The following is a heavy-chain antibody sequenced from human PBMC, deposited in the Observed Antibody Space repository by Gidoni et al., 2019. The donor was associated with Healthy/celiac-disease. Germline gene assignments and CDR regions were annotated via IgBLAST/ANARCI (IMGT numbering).Heavy chain of an antibody. V-gene: IGHV4-31*03. CDR3: ARSDYSSGWPEGGYGMDV. CDR2: IYYSGST. J-gene: IGHJ6*02. D-gene: IGHD6-19*01. CDR1: GCSISSGGSY. Sequence: QVQLQTSGPGLVKPSQTLSLTCTVSGCSISSGGSYWGWSRQHPGKGLEWVGYIYYSGSTYYNPSLKSRVTISVDTSKNQFSLKLSSVTAADTAVYYCARSDYSSGWPEGGYGMDVWGQGTTVTVSS.